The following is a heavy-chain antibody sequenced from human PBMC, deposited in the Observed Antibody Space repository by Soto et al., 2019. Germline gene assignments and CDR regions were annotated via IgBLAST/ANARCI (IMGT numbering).Heavy chain of an antibody. CDR3: ARDPTGRDGYTMYYFDY. V-gene: IGHV3-30-3*01. D-gene: IGHD3-10*02. CDR1: GFTFSSYA. Sequence: PGGSLRLSCAASGFTFSSYAMHWVRQAPGKGLEWVAVISYDGSNKYYADSVKGRFTISRDNSKNTLYLQMNSLRAEDTAVYYCARDPTGRDGYTMYYFDYWGQGTLVTVSS. CDR2: ISYDGSNK. J-gene: IGHJ4*02.